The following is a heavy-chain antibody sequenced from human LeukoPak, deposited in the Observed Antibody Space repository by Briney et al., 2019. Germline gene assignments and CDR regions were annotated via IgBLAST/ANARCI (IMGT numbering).Heavy chain of an antibody. Sequence: SETLSLTCTVSGGSISSSSYYWGWIRQPPGKGLEWIGSIYYSGSTYYNPSLKSRVTISVDTSKNQFSLKLSSVTAADTAVYYCARAHCSSTSCLDYWGQGTLVTVSS. CDR3: ARAHCSSTSCLDY. V-gene: IGHV4-39*07. J-gene: IGHJ4*02. CDR1: GGSISSSSYY. CDR2: IYYSGST. D-gene: IGHD2-2*01.